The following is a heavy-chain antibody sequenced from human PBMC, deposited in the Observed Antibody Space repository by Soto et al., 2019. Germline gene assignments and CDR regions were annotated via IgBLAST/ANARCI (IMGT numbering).Heavy chain of an antibody. CDR1: GGTFSSYA. J-gene: IGHJ4*02. D-gene: IGHD3-10*01. V-gene: IGHV1-69*01. CDR3: ARVTWLRGMYYFDY. CDR2: IIPIFGTA. Sequence: QVQLVQSGAEVKKPGSSVKVSCKASGGTFSSYAISWVRQAPGQGLEWMGGIIPIFGTANYAQKFQGRVTITADESTSTAYMELSSLRSEDTAVYYCARVTWLRGMYYFDYWGQGTLVTVSS.